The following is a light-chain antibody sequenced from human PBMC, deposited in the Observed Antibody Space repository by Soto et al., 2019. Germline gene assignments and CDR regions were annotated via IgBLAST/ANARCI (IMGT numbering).Light chain of an antibody. V-gene: IGKV1-8*01. J-gene: IGKJ1*01. CDR3: QRYKTYWT. CDR1: QGISSY. Sequence: AIRMTQSPSALSASTGDRVTITCRASQGISSYLAWYQQKPGKAPKLLIYAASSLQSGVPSRFSGTGSETEFTLTISSLQPDDFATYYCQRYKTYWTFGQGTKVDIK. CDR2: AAS.